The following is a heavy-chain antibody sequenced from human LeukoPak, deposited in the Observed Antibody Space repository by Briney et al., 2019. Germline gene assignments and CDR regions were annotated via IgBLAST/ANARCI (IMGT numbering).Heavy chain of an antibody. J-gene: IGHJ4*02. D-gene: IGHD3-3*01. CDR3: ARGGVDY. V-gene: IGHV3-9*01. CDR1: GFTFDDYA. CDR2: ISWNSGSI. Sequence: LTGGSLRLSCAASGFTFDDYAMHWVRQAPGKGLEWVSGISWNSGSIGYADSVKGRFTISRDNAKNTLYLQMNSLRAEDTAVYYCARGGVDYWGQGTLVTVSS.